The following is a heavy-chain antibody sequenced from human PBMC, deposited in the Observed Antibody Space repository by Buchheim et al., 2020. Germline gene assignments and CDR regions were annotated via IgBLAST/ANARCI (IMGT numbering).Heavy chain of an antibody. V-gene: IGHV1-2*02. Sequence: QVQLVQSGAEVKKPGASVKVSCKASGYTFTGYYMHWVRQAPGQGLEWMGWINPNSGGTNYAQKFQGRVTMSRDTSISTDDMELSRLRSDDTAVYYCARSDGITMIVGRYGMDVWGQGTT. J-gene: IGHJ6*02. CDR1: GYTFTGYY. CDR2: INPNSGGT. CDR3: ARSDGITMIVGRYGMDV. D-gene: IGHD3-22*01.